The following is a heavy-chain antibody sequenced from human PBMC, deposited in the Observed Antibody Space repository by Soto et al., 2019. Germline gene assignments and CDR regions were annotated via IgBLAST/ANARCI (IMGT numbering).Heavy chain of an antibody. J-gene: IGHJ4*02. CDR1: GFTFSSYG. Sequence: GGSLRLSCAASGFTFSSYGMHWVRQAPGKRLERVAVISYDGSNKYYADSVKGRFTISRDNSKNTLYLKMNSVTAEDTAVYFCARSNPCGNNTYWGQGTLVTVSS. CDR3: ARSNPCGNNTY. D-gene: IGHD3-3*01. V-gene: IGHV3-30*03. CDR2: ISYDGSNK.